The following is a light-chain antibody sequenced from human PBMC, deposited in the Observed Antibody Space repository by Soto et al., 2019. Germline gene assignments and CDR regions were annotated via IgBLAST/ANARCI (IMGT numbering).Light chain of an antibody. CDR1: ERIISNF. J-gene: IGKJ3*01. V-gene: IGKV3-20*01. Sequence: VLTQSPDTLSLSPGERATLSCRASERIISNFLAWYQQRPGQAPRLLIYGASTRASGIPDRFSGSGSGTDFALTISRLEPEDFAVFYCQQYCTSPFTFGPGTTVEIK. CDR3: QQYCTSPFT. CDR2: GAS.